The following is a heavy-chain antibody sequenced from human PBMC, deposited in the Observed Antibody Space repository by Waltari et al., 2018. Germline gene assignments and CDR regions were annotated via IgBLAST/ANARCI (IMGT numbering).Heavy chain of an antibody. Sequence: QVQLQESGPGLVKPSETLSLTCTVSGGSISSSSWSWIRQPPGKGLEWIGYIYYSGSTNYNPSLKSRVTISVDTSKNQFSLKLSSVTAADTAVYYCASSYSQYNWFDPWGQGTLVTVSS. CDR3: ASSYSQYNWFDP. V-gene: IGHV4-59*01. D-gene: IGHD1-26*01. J-gene: IGHJ5*02. CDR2: IYYSGST. CDR1: GGSISSSS.